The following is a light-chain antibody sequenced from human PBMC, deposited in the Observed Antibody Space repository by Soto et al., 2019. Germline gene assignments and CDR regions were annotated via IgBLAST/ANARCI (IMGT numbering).Light chain of an antibody. Sequence: EIVLTQSPGTLSLSPGERATLSCRASQSVSSSYLAWYQQKPGQAPRLLIYGASTRATGIPDRFSGSGSGTDFTLTISSLEAEDFAVDYCQQYGSSPPSTFGQGTKVEIK. V-gene: IGKV3-20*01. CDR3: QQYGSSPPST. CDR1: QSVSSSY. J-gene: IGKJ1*01. CDR2: GAS.